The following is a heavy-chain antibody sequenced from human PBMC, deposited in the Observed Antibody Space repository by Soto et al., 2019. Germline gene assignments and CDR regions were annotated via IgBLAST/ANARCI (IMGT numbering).Heavy chain of an antibody. J-gene: IGHJ4*02. D-gene: IGHD6-19*01. V-gene: IGHV3-23*01. Sequence: GGSLRLSCAASGFLFSSYAMSWVRQAPGKGLEWVSTIHGGGASTSYADSVKGRFTMSRDNSKNTLYLQMDSLRVEDTAIYYCARSRSGWYVFDYWGQGTLVTVSS. CDR1: GFLFSSYA. CDR2: IHGGGAST. CDR3: ARSRSGWYVFDY.